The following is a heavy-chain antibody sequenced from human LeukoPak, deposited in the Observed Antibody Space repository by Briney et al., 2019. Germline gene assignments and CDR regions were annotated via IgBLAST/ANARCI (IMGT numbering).Heavy chain of an antibody. CDR1: GGTFSSYA. V-gene: IGHV3-23*01. Sequence: SCKASGGTFSSYAMSWVRQAPGKGLEWVSAISGSGGSTYYADSVKGRFTISRDNSKNTLYLQMNSLRAEDTAVYYCAKLVQSDFDYWGQGTLVTVSS. CDR2: ISGSGGST. CDR3: AKLVQSDFDY. D-gene: IGHD1-1*01. J-gene: IGHJ4*02.